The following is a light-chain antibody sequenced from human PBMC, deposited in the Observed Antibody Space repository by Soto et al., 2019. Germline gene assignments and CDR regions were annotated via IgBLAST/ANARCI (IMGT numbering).Light chain of an antibody. J-gene: IGKJ4*01. Sequence: EIVMTQSPATLSVSPGERATLSCRASQSVNSNLAWYRQKPGQAPRLLISDASTRATGVPARFSGSGSGTEFTLTTSSLLFKVSGFYYFQQYTFWPPLTFGGGPRGEIK. CDR2: DAS. V-gene: IGKV3-15*01. CDR3: QQYTFWPPLT. CDR1: QSVNSN.